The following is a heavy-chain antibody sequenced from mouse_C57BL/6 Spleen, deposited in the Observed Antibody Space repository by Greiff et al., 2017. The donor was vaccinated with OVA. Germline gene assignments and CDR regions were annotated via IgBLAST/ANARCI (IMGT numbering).Heavy chain of an antibody. D-gene: IGHD2-4*01. CDR3: ARCDYDYGFAY. V-gene: IGHV5-9*01. CDR1: GFTFSSYT. Sequence: EVKLMESGGGLVKPGGSLKLSCAASGFTFSSYTMSWVRQTPEKRLEWVATISGGGGNTYYPDSVKGRFTISRDNAKNTLYLQRSSLRSEDTALYYCARCDYDYGFAYWGQGTLGTVSA. CDR2: ISGGGGNT. J-gene: IGHJ3*01.